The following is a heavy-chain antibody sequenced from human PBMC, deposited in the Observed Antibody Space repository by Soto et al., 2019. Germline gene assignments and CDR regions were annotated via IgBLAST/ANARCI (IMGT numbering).Heavy chain of an antibody. CDR1: GYTFTTYY. CDR3: ARDQQQLADY. V-gene: IGHV1-46*01. D-gene: IGHD6-13*01. CDR2: INPNAYST. J-gene: IGHJ4*02. Sequence: ASVKVSCKASGYTFTTYYMHWVRQAPGQGPEWMGIINPNAYSTSYAQEFQGRVTMTRDTSTSTVYMELSSLRPEDTAVYYCARDQQQLADYWGQGALVTVSS.